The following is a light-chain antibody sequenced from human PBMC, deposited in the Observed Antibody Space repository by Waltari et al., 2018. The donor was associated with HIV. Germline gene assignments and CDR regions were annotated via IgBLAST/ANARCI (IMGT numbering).Light chain of an antibody. CDR2: EVT. V-gene: IGLV2-18*02. J-gene: IGLJ2*01. Sequence: QSALTQPPSVSGSLGRSVTISCTGTSSDVGSYNRVSWYQQPPGTAPRLIIYEVTNRPSGVPDRFSGSKSDNTASLTISGLQAEDEADYYCSSYTSSSTLGLFGGGTKLTVL. CDR1: SSDVGSYNR. CDR3: SSYTSSSTLGL.